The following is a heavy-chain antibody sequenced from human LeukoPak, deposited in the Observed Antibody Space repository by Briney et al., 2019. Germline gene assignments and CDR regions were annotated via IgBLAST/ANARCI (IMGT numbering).Heavy chain of an antibody. J-gene: IGHJ4*02. CDR2: IRTSAEGANYA. CDR1: GFSFTDYP. V-gene: IGHV3-48*02. Sequence: GGSLRLSCATSGFSFTDYPMNWVRQAPGKGLEGVSNIRTSAEGANYAYYADSVKGRVTISRDDAKNTLYLHMNSLRDDDTAVYYCASYQRYAFDYWGQGILVTVSS. CDR3: ASYQRYAFDY. D-gene: IGHD3-9*01.